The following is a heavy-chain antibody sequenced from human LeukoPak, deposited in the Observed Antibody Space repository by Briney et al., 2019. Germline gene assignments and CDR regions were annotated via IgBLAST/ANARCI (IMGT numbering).Heavy chain of an antibody. CDR3: AKDRGDTSGPTGY. D-gene: IGHD3-22*01. Sequence: PGGSLRLSCAASGFTFSNYAINWVRQAPGKGLEWVSAISGSGVSTYYADSVKGRFTLSRDNSKNTVYLQMNSLRADDTAVYHCAKDRGDTSGPTGYWGQGTLVTVSS. CDR2: ISGSGVST. CDR1: GFTFSNYA. V-gene: IGHV3-23*01. J-gene: IGHJ4*02.